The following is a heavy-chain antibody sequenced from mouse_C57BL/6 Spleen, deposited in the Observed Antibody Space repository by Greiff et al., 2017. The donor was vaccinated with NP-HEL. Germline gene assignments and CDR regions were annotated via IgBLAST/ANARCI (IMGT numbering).Heavy chain of an antibody. Sequence: VKLVESGPGLVAPSQSLSITCTVSGFSLTSYGVSWVRQPPGKGLEWRGVIWGDGSTNYHSALISRLSISKDNSKSQVFLKLNSLQTDDTATYYCAKGGYLYYGKGDYAMDYWGQGTSVTVSS. V-gene: IGHV2-3*01. CDR3: AKGGYLYYGKGDYAMDY. CDR2: IWGDGST. CDR1: GFSLTSYG. D-gene: IGHD2-1*01. J-gene: IGHJ4*01.